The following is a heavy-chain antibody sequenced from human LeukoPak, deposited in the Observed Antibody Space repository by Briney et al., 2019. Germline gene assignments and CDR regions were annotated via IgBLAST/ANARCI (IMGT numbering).Heavy chain of an antibody. CDR1: GFTSSSYA. CDR3: AKSAGLSGSGRLGMDV. V-gene: IGHV3-23*01. Sequence: GGSLRLSCAASGFTSSSYAMSWVRQAPGKGLEWVSAISGSGGSTYYADSAKGRFTISRDNSINTLYLQMSSLRAEDAAVYYCAKSAGLSGSGRLGMDVWGQGTTVTVSS. D-gene: IGHD3-10*01. CDR2: ISGSGGST. J-gene: IGHJ6*02.